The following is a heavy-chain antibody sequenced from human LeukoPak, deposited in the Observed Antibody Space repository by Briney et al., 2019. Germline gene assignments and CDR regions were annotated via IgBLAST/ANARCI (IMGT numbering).Heavy chain of an antibody. Sequence: SETLSLTCTVSGGSISSYYWSWIRQPPGKGLEWIGEINHSGSTNYNPSLKSRVTISVDTSKNQFSLKLSSVTAADTAVYYCARLRGRYYDSSGYLHFDYWGQGTLVTVSS. CDR1: GGSISSYY. V-gene: IGHV4-34*01. CDR2: INHSGST. CDR3: ARLRGRYYDSSGYLHFDY. J-gene: IGHJ4*02. D-gene: IGHD3-22*01.